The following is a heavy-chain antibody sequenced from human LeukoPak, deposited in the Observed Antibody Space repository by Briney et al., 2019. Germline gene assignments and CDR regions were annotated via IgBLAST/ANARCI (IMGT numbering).Heavy chain of an antibody. CDR1: GFTFDDYA. CDR2: ISGDGGST. Sequence: PGGSLRLSCAASGFTFDDYAMHWVRQAPGKGLEWVSLISGDGGSTYYADSVKGRFTISRDNSKNSLYLQMNSLRTEDTALYYCAKVSDIVATYGAFDIWGQGTMVTVSS. D-gene: IGHD5-12*01. J-gene: IGHJ3*02. V-gene: IGHV3-43*02. CDR3: AKVSDIVATYGAFDI.